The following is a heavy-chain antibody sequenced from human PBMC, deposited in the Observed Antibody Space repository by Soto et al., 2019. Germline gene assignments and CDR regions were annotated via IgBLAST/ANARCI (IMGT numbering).Heavy chain of an antibody. D-gene: IGHD2-2*01. Sequence: PGGSLRLSCAASGFTVSSNYMGGVRKAPGKGLEWVSVIDPGGHTNYADSVKGRFTSSRDNSKNTLYLQINSLRDDVSAVYYCAKRPASTITFDYWGQGTPVTVSS. CDR1: GFTVSSNY. CDR2: IDPGGHT. J-gene: IGHJ4*02. CDR3: AKRPASTITFDY. V-gene: IGHV3-66*04.